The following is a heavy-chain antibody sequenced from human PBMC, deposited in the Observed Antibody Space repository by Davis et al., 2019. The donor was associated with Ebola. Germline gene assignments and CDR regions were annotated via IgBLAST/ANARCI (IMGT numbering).Heavy chain of an antibody. CDR2: INTRGDAR. Sequence: GESLKIPCVTSGFTLTSYSFNWIRQTPGKGLEWIAHINTRGDARVYADSVRGRFTISRDDAANSLSLQMDSLKHEDTAVYYCVRDYLFAFDSWGQGTPVTVSS. CDR3: VRDYLFAFDS. J-gene: IGHJ4*02. V-gene: IGHV3-48*02. CDR1: GFTLTSYS. D-gene: IGHD3-10*02.